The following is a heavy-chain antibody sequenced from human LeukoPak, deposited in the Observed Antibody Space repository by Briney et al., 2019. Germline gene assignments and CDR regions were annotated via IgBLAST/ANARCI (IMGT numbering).Heavy chain of an antibody. CDR3: ARGLKFTMIVVVINDAFDI. Sequence: PSETLSLICAVYGGSFSGYYWSWIRQPPGKGLEWIGEINHSGSTNYNPSLKSRVTISVDTSKNQFSLKLSSVTAADTAVYYCARGLKFTMIVVVINDAFDIWGQGTMVTVSS. CDR2: INHSGST. J-gene: IGHJ3*02. CDR1: GGSFSGYY. D-gene: IGHD3-22*01. V-gene: IGHV4-34*01.